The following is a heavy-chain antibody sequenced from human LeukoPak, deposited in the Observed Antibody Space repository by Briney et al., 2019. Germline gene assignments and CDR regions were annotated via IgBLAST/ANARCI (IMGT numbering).Heavy chain of an antibody. D-gene: IGHD3-3*01. CDR1: GGSISSYY. CDR3: ARGPPYDFWKGYYFDY. J-gene: IGHJ4*02. CDR2: IYYSGST. Sequence: SETLSLTCTVSGGSISSYYWSWIRQPPGKGLEWLGYIYYSGSTNYNPSLKSRVTISIDTSKNQFSLKLTSVTAADTAVYYCARGPPYDFWKGYYFDYWGQGTLVTVSS. V-gene: IGHV4-59*01.